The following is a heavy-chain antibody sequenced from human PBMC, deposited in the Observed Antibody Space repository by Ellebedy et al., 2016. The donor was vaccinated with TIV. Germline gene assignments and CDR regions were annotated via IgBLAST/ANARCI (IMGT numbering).Heavy chain of an antibody. V-gene: IGHV3-13*01. Sequence: GESLKISCAASGFTLSNYDMHWVRQVTGKGLEWVSAIGIGGDIYYAGSVKGRFTISRENAKNSLYLQMNSLRAGDTAVYYCARVSLYGIDYNDALEIWGQGTVVTVS. J-gene: IGHJ3*02. CDR3: ARVSLYGIDYNDALEI. D-gene: IGHD4-11*01. CDR2: IGIGGDI. CDR1: GFTLSNYD.